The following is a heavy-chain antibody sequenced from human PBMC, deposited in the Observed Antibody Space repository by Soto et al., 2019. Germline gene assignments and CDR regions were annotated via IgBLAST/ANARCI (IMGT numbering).Heavy chain of an antibody. CDR3: ARGTYCSGGSCYFGYFDY. V-gene: IGHV3-30-3*01. CDR2: ISYDGSNK. Sequence: VQLVESGGGLVQPGGSLRLSCAASGFTFSSYAMHWVRQAPGKGLEWVAVISYDGSNKYYADSVKGRFTISRDNSKNTLYLQMNSLRAEDTAVYYCARGTYCSGGSCYFGYFDYWGQGTLVTVSS. CDR1: GFTFSSYA. D-gene: IGHD2-15*01. J-gene: IGHJ4*02.